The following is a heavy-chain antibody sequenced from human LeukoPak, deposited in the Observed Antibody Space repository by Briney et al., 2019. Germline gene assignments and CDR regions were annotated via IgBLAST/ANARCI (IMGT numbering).Heavy chain of an antibody. CDR1: GFTFSNYF. Sequence: SGGSLRLSCAASGFTFSNYFMHWVRQAPGKGLVWVSRINSDGTSTMYADSVKGRFTISRDDAKNTLYLQMNSLRDEDTAVYYCARRVDATRWFDPWGLGTLVTVSS. CDR2: INSDGTST. V-gene: IGHV3-74*03. J-gene: IGHJ5*02. CDR3: ARRVDATRWFDP. D-gene: IGHD2-15*01.